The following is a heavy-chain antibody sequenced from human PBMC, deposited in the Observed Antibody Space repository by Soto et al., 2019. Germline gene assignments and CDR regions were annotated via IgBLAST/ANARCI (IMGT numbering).Heavy chain of an antibody. J-gene: IGHJ3*02. V-gene: IGHV1-46*01. Sequence: QAQLVQSGAEVKKPGASANISCKASGYTFTRYHIHWVRQAPGQGLAWMGIIDTRGGSADYTQRCQGRVTMTRDTSTGTVYMELSSLGSEDTALYYCARDLPRDLVRGSFDMWGQGTLVTVSS. CDR3: ARDLPRDLVRGSFDM. CDR2: IDTRGGSA. CDR1: GYTFTRYH. D-gene: IGHD3-10*02.